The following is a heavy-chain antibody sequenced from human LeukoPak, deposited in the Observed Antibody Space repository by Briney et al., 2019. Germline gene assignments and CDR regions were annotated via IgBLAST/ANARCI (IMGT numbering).Heavy chain of an antibody. Sequence: GGSLRLSCAASGFTFSDFWMTWVRQAPGKGLEWVANIKTDGSQQSYVDSVRGRFTISRDNAKNSLYLQMNSLRAEDTAIYYCTRVGYIDEGIDYWGQGTLVTVSS. CDR1: GFTFSDFW. V-gene: IGHV3-7*04. CDR2: IKTDGSQQ. J-gene: IGHJ4*02. D-gene: IGHD5-24*01. CDR3: TRVGYIDEGIDY.